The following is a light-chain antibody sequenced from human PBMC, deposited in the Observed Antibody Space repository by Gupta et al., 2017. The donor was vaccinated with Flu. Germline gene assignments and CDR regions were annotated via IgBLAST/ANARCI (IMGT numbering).Light chain of an antibody. CDR2: DDS. CDR3: QVWDSSSDHWV. CDR1: NIGSKS. J-gene: IGLJ3*02. V-gene: IGLV3-21*02. Sequence: SSVPSQPPSLSVAPGQTARITCGGNNIGSKSVHGYQQKPGQAPVLVVYDDSDRPSGIPERFSGSNSGNTATLTISRVEAGDEADYYCQVWDSSSDHWVFGGGTKLTVL.